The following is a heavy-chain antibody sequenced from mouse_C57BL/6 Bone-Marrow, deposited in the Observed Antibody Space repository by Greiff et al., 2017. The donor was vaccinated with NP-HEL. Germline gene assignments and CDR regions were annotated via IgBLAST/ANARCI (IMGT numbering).Heavy chain of an antibody. Sequence: EVKLMESGPGLVKPSQSLSLTCSVTGYSITSGYYWNWIRQFPGNKLEWMGYISYDGSNNYNPSLKNRISITRDTSKNQFFLKLNSVTTEDTATYYCARDEPIYYSYFDYWGQGTTLTVSS. V-gene: IGHV3-6*01. CDR3: ARDEPIYYSYFDY. CDR1: GYSITSGYY. J-gene: IGHJ2*01. D-gene: IGHD1-1*01. CDR2: ISYDGSN.